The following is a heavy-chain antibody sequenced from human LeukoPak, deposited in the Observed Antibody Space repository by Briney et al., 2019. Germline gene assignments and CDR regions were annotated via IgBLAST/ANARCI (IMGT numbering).Heavy chain of an antibody. V-gene: IGHV4-4*07. D-gene: IGHD2-15*01. CDR1: GGSISGYY. J-gene: IGHJ4*02. Sequence: PSETLSLTCAVSGGSISGYYLSWIRQPAGKGLEWIGHIYSSGSTSYNPSLKSRVTMSVDTSKNHFSLRLSSVTAADTAVYYCARETGYCNSGYCYIYWSNWGQGTLVTVSS. CDR2: IYSSGST. CDR3: ARETGYCNSGYCYIYWSN.